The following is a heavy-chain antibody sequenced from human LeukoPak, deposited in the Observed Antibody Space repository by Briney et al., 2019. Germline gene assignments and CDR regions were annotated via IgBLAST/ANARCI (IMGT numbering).Heavy chain of an antibody. CDR1: GYTFTGYY. CDR2: INPNSGGT. CDR3: AREMDGVAGTGYYYYMDV. J-gene: IGHJ6*03. D-gene: IGHD6-19*01. V-gene: IGHV1-2*02. Sequence: ASVKVSCKASGYTFTGYYMHWVRQAPGQGLEWMGWINPNSGGTNYAQKFQGRVTMTRDTSISTAYMELSRLRSDDTALYHCAREMDGVAGTGYYYYMDVWGKGTTVTISS.